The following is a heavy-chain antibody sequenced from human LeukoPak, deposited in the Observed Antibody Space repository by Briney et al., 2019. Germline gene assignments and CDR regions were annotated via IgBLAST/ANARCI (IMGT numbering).Heavy chain of an antibody. D-gene: IGHD5-12*01. V-gene: IGHV4-4*07. Sequence: PSETLSLPCTVSGGTISSYYWSWIRLPAGEGLEWIGRIYTNGNTNYNPSLKSRVTISVDTSKNQFSLRLSSVTAADTAVYYCAGLANSGYDFYYYINVWGKGTTVTVSS. CDR3: AGLANSGYDFYYYINV. CDR1: GGTISSYY. CDR2: IYTNGNT. J-gene: IGHJ6*03.